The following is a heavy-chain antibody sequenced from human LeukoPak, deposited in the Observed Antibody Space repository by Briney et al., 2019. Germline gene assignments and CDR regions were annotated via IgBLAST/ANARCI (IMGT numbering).Heavy chain of an antibody. CDR3: ATVLMVGSTSYYYYGMDV. CDR1: GFTFRSYA. J-gene: IGHJ6*02. D-gene: IGHD1-26*01. V-gene: IGHV3-23*01. CDR2: FRGSGGST. Sequence: GGSLRLSCAASGFTFRSYAMSWVRQAPGMGLEWVSAFRGSGGSTFYADSVKGRFTISRDNSKNTLYLQMNSLRPEDTAVYYCATVLMVGSTSYYYYGMDVWGQGTTVTVSS.